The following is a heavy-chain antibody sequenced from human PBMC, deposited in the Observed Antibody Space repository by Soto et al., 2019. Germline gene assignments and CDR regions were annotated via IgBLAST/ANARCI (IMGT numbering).Heavy chain of an antibody. J-gene: IGHJ3*02. CDR2: ISGSGGST. CDR3: AKDHYYDSSGHRGTLDI. Sequence: PGGSLRLSCAASGFTFSSYAMSWVRQAPGKGLEWVSAISGSGGSTYYADSVKGRFTISRDNSKNTLYLQMNSLRAEDTAVYYCAKDHYYDSSGHRGTLDIWGQGTMVTVSS. CDR1: GFTFSSYA. V-gene: IGHV3-23*01. D-gene: IGHD3-22*01.